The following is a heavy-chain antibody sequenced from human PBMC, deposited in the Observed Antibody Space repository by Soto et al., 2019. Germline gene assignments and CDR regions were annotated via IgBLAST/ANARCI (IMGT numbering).Heavy chain of an antibody. CDR2: INPNSGGT. CDR1: GYTFTGYY. CDR3: ASSQKVVATNYYYYYGMDV. Sequence: RASVKVSCKASGYTFTGYYMHCVRQAPGQGLEWMGWINPNSGGTNYAQKSQGRVTMTRDTSISTAYMELSRLRSDDTAVYYCASSQKVVATNYYYYYGMDVWGQGTTVTVSS. J-gene: IGHJ6*02. D-gene: IGHD2-15*01. V-gene: IGHV1-2*02.